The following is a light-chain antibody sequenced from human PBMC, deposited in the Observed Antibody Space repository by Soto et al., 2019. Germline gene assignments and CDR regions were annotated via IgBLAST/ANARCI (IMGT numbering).Light chain of an antibody. CDR2: GAS. CDR1: QSVNSNY. Sequence: EIVLTQSPGTLSLSPGKRATLSCRASQSVNSNYFAWYQQKPGQAPRLLIYGASSRATDIPDRFSGSGSGTDFTLTISRLEPEDFAVYYCQQYGSSPYTFGQGTKLEIK. J-gene: IGKJ2*01. V-gene: IGKV3-20*01. CDR3: QQYGSSPYT.